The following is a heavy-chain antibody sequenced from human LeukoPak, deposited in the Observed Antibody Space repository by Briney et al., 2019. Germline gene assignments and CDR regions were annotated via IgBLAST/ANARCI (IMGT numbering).Heavy chain of an antibody. CDR3: ASADYSNYWFDP. V-gene: IGHV1-46*03. CDR2: INPSGGST. J-gene: IGHJ5*02. CDR1: GGTFSSYA. D-gene: IGHD4-11*01. Sequence: ASVKVSCKASGGTFSSYAISWVRQAPGQGLEWMGIINPSGGSTSYAQKFQGRVTMTRDTSTSTVYMELSSLRSEDTAVYYCASADYSNYWFDPWGQGTLVTVSS.